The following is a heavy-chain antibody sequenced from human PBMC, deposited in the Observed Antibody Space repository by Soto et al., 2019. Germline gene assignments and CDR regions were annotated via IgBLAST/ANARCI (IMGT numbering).Heavy chain of an antibody. J-gene: IGHJ4*02. V-gene: IGHV3-49*05. D-gene: IGHD3-22*01. CDR1: GFTFGDYA. CDR2: IRSKAYGGTT. CDR3: TRVPRFYDSSGYYLLSDY. Sequence: NPGGSLRLSCTASGFTFGDYAMSWFRQAPGKGLEWVGFIRSKAYGGTTEYAASVKGRFTISRDDSKSIAYLQMNSLKTEDTAVYYCTRVPRFYDSSGYYLLSDYWGQGTLVTVSS.